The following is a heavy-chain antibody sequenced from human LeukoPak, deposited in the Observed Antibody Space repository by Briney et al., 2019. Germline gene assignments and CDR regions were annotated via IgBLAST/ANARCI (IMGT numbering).Heavy chain of an antibody. CDR1: GFTFSSYA. V-gene: IGHV3-23*01. CDR2: ISGSGGST. Sequence: PGGSLRLSCAASGFTFSSYAMSWVRQAPGKGLEWVSAISGSGGSTYYADSVKGRFTISRDNSKNTLYLQMDSLRAEDTAVYYCARDLLGHNWFDPWGQGTLVTVSS. CDR3: ARDLLGHNWFDP. J-gene: IGHJ5*02.